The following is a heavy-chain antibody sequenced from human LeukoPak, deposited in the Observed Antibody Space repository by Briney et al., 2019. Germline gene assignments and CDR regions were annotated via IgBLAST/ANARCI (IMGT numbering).Heavy chain of an antibody. CDR3: ARPQTSSSSTASLGY. V-gene: IGHV3-23*01. J-gene: IGHJ4*02. CDR1: GFTFSSYA. CDR2: ISGSGGST. D-gene: IGHD6-6*01. Sequence: GGSLRLSCAASGFTFSSYAMSWVRQAPGKGLEWVSAISGSGGSTYYADSVKGRFTISRDNSKNTLYLQMNSLRAEDTAIYYCARPQTSSSSTASLGYWGQGTLVTVSS.